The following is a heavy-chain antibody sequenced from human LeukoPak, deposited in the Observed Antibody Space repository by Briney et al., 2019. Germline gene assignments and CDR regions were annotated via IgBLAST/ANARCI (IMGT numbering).Heavy chain of an antibody. CDR3: ARVWHDYGDFFDY. Sequence: PGGSLRLSCAASGFTFSSYAMHWVRQAPGKGLEWVAVISYDGSNKYYADSVKGRFTISRDNSKNTLYLQMNSLRAEDTAVYYCARVWHDYGDFFDYWGQGTLVTVSS. CDR2: ISYDGSNK. V-gene: IGHV3-30-3*01. CDR1: GFTFSSYA. D-gene: IGHD4-17*01. J-gene: IGHJ4*02.